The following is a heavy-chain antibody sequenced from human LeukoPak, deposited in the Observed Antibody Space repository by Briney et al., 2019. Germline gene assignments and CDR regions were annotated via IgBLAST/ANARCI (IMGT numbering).Heavy chain of an antibody. J-gene: IGHJ4*02. CDR1: GFTFSSYD. CDR3: ASGPYWGY. Sequence: VQLGGPLRLSCAASGFTFSSYDMSWVRQAPGKGLEWVSGISGSGGSTYYADSVKDRFTISRDNSKNTLYLQMNTLRAEDTAVYYCASGPYWGYWGQGTLVTVSS. CDR2: ISGSGGST. D-gene: IGHD7-27*01. V-gene: IGHV3-23*01.